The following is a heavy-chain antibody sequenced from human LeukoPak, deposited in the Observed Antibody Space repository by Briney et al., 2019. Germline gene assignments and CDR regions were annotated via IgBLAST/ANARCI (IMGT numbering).Heavy chain of an antibody. Sequence: PGGSLRLSCAASGFTLSTYWMSWVRQAPGKGLEWVANIKQDGSEKYYVDSVKGRFTISRDNAKNSLYLQMNSLRAEDTAVYYCASRESGYDSSYWGQGTLVTVSS. V-gene: IGHV3-7*01. D-gene: IGHD3-22*01. CDR3: ASRESGYDSSY. CDR2: IKQDGSEK. CDR1: GFTLSTYW. J-gene: IGHJ4*02.